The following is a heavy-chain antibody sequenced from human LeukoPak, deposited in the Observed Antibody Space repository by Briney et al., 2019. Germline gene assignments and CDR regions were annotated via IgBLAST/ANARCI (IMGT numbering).Heavy chain of an antibody. V-gene: IGHV3-23*01. CDR1: GFTFSSYA. J-gene: IGHJ4*02. CDR3: ARVRTVGATLEAFDY. D-gene: IGHD1-26*01. CDR2: ISGSGGST. Sequence: PGGSLRLSCAASGFTFSSYAMSWVRQAPGKGLEWVSAISGSGGSTYYADSVKGRFTISRDNSKNTLYLQMNSLRAEDTAVYYCARVRTVGATLEAFDYWGQGTLVTVSS.